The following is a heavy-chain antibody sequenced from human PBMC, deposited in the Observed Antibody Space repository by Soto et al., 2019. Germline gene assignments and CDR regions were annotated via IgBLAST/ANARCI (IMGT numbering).Heavy chain of an antibody. CDR3: ARATAVAADFDY. V-gene: IGHV1-2*04. CDR1: GYTFTGYY. J-gene: IGHJ4*02. D-gene: IGHD6-19*01. Sequence: QVQLVQSGAEGKKPGASVKVSCKASGYTFTGYYIHWVRQAPGQGLEWMGWINPNSGGTNYPQKFQGWVTMTRDTSISTAYMELSRLSSDDTAVYYCARATAVAADFDYWGQGTLVTVSS. CDR2: INPNSGGT.